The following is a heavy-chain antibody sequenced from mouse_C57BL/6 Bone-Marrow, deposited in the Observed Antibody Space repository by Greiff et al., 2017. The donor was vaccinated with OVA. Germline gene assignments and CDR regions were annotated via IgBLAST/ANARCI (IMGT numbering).Heavy chain of an antibody. Sequence: QVQLQQSGAELVRPGTSVKMSCKASGYTFTNYWIGWAKQRPGHGLEWIGDIYPGGGYTNYNEKFKGKATLTADKSSSTAYMQFSSLTSEDSAIYYCARWGYDYESYYFDYWGQGTTLTVSS. CDR2: IYPGGGYT. J-gene: IGHJ2*01. D-gene: IGHD2-4*01. CDR3: ARWGYDYESYYFDY. V-gene: IGHV1-63*01. CDR1: GYTFTNYW.